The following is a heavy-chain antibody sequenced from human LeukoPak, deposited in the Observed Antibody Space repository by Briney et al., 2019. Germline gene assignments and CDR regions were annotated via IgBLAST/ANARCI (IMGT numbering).Heavy chain of an antibody. CDR2: ISSTSGDV. V-gene: IGHV3-23*01. CDR3: AKDRSLTPYNWFDP. Sequence: GGSLRLSCVASGFSFSRFGMNWVRQAPGKGLEWISHISSTSGDVYYADSVKGRFTISRDNSKNTLYLQMNSLRAEDTAVYYCAKDRSLTPYNWFDPWGQGTLVTVSS. CDR1: GFSFSRFG. J-gene: IGHJ5*02.